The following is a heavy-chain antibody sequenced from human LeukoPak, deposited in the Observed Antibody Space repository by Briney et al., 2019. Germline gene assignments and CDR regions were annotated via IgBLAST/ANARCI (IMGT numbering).Heavy chain of an antibody. Sequence: GSLRLSCAASGFTFSSYEMNWVRQPPGKGLEWIGEIYHSGSTNYNPSLKSRVTISVDKSKNQFSLKLSSVTAADTAVYYCARGALSGSYFLSGYYYYMDVWGKGTTVTVSS. V-gene: IGHV4-4*02. D-gene: IGHD1-26*01. CDR3: ARGALSGSYFLSGYYYYMDV. CDR2: IYHSGST. J-gene: IGHJ6*03. CDR1: GFTFSSYEM.